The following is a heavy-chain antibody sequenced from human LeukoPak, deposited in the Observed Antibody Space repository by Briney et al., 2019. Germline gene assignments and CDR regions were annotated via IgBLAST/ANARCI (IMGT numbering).Heavy chain of an antibody. CDR2: INPNSGGT. CDR3: ARRGGDCYRD. J-gene: IGHJ4*02. Sequence: ASVKVSCKAFGYTFTGYFIHWVRQAPGQGLEWMGWINPNSGGTSYAQKFQGRVAMTLDTSISTAYMDLSRLRSDDTAVYYCARRGGDCYRDWGQGTLVTVSS. D-gene: IGHD2-21*01. CDR1: GYTFTGYF. V-gene: IGHV1-2*02.